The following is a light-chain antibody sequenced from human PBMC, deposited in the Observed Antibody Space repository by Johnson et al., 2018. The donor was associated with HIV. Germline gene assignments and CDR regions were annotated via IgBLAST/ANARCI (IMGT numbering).Light chain of an antibody. J-gene: IGLJ1*01. CDR1: SSNIGNNY. CDR2: SNS. CDR3: AAWDDSLNGLYV. Sequence: QSVLTQPPSVSAAPGQKVTISCSGSSSNIGNNYVSWYQHLPGTAPKLLIYSNSQRPSGVPDRFSGSKSDTSASLAISGLQSQDEADYYCAAWDDSLNGLYVFGTGTKVTVL. V-gene: IGLV1-44*01.